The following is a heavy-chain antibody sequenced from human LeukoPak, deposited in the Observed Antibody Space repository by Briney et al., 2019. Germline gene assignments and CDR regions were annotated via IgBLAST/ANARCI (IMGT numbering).Heavy chain of an antibody. CDR1: GGTFSSYA. J-gene: IGHJ6*03. Sequence: GASVKVSCKASGGTFSSYAISWVRQAPGQGLEWMGGIIPIFGTANYAQKFQGRVTVTADESTSTAYMELSSLRSEDTAVYYCASYYYDSSGSYCYMDVWGKGTTVTISS. V-gene: IGHV1-69*13. CDR3: ASYYYDSSGSYCYMDV. D-gene: IGHD3-22*01. CDR2: IIPIFGTA.